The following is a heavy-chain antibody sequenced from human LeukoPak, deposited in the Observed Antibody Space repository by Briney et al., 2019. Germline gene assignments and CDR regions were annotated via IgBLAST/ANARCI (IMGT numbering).Heavy chain of an antibody. D-gene: IGHD3-22*01. J-gene: IGHJ3*02. Sequence: SETLSLTCTVSGGSISSYYWSWIRQPPGKGLEWIGYIYYSGSTNYNPSLKSRVTISVDTSKNQFSLKLSSVTAADTAVYYCAGWSPRREHYDSSGYYPFDAFDIWGQGTMVTVSS. CDR3: AGWSPRREHYDSSGYYPFDAFDI. V-gene: IGHV4-59*01. CDR2: IYYSGST. CDR1: GGSISSYY.